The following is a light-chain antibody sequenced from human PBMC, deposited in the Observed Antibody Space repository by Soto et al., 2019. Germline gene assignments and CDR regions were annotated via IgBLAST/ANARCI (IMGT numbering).Light chain of an antibody. J-gene: IGKJ5*01. V-gene: IGKV3-11*01. Sequence: EMGLTQSPATLPLSPGERATLSCRASQSVSSYLVWYQQKPGQAPRLLIYDPSNRATTIPATFSGSGSGTDFTLTISRLVPEDFAVYYCQQRNNLPITFGQGTRLEIK. CDR2: DPS. CDR1: QSVSSY. CDR3: QQRNNLPIT.